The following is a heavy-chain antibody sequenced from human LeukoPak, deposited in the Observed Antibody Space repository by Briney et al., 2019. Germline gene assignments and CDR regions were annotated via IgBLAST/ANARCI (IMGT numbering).Heavy chain of an antibody. CDR3: ARGPYYGSGSYVDYFDY. CDR2: INHSGST. V-gene: IGHV4-34*01. D-gene: IGHD3-10*01. J-gene: IGHJ4*02. Sequence: SETLSLTCAVYGGSFSGYYWSWIRQPPGKGLEWIGEINHSGSTNYNPSLKSRVTISVDTSKNQFSLKLSPVTAADTAVYYCARGPYYGSGSYVDYFDYWGQGTLVTVSS. CDR1: GGSFSGYY.